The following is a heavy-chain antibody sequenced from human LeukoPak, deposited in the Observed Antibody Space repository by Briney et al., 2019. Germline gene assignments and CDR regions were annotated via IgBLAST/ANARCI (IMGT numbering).Heavy chain of an antibody. J-gene: IGHJ6*02. D-gene: IGHD1-26*01. CDR2: IKPDGSEK. Sequence: GGSLRLSCAASAFTFRTLWMSWVRQAPGKGLEWVAMIKPDGSEKYYVDSVKGLFTISRDNAKNSLYLQMTSLRAEDTAVYYCTRDASGETNSGPRMDVWGQGTTVTVSS. CDR3: TRDASGETNSGPRMDV. V-gene: IGHV3-7*05. CDR1: AFTFRTLW.